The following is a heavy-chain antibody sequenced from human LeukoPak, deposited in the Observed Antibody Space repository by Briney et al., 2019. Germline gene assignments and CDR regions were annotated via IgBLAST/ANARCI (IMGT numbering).Heavy chain of an antibody. V-gene: IGHV3-48*04. CDR2: ISSSGSTI. J-gene: IGHJ4*02. CDR1: GFTFSSYS. Sequence: GGSLRLPCAASGFTFSSYSMNWVRQAPGKGLEWVSYISSSGSTIYYADSVKGRFTISRDNAKNSLYLQMNSLRAEDTAVYYCARDPSAFGELSKIADYWGQGTLVTVSS. D-gene: IGHD3-10*01. CDR3: ARDPSAFGELSKIADY.